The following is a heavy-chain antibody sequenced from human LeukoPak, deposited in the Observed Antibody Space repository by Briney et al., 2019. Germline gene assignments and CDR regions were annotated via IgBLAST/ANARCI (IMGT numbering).Heavy chain of an antibody. CDR3: VAGYNWIDP. CDR2: IKQDGREK. V-gene: IGHV3-7*03. Sequence: GSLRLSCAASGFTFSTYAMSWVRQAPGKGLEWVANIKQDGREKYYVDSVKGRFTISRDNAKNSLYLHMNSLRAEDTAIYYCVAGYNWIDPWGQGTLVTVSS. CDR1: GFTFSTYA. J-gene: IGHJ5*02.